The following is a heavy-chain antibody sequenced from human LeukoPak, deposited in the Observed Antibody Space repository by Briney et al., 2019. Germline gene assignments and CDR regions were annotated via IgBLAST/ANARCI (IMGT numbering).Heavy chain of an antibody. V-gene: IGHV3-48*02. D-gene: IGHD4-23*01. J-gene: IGHJ4*02. Sequence: GGSLRLSCAASGFTFSIYSMNWVRQAPGKGLEWVSYISSSSRTIFYADSVKGRFTIYRDNARNSLYPQMNSLRDEDTAVYYCARDVYGGYSLDYWGQGTLVTVSS. CDR2: ISSSSRTI. CDR3: ARDVYGGYSLDY. CDR1: GFTFSIYS.